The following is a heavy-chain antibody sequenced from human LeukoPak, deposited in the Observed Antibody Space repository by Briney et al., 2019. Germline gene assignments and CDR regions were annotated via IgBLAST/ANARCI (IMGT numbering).Heavy chain of an antibody. CDR3: AKVSWSASDRHC. J-gene: IGHJ4*02. CDR2: ITGSGGSA. V-gene: IGHV3-23*01. CDR1: GLTFNSYD. D-gene: IGHD3-3*01. Sequence: GGSLRLSCAASGLTFNSYDLSWVRQAPGKGLDWVPGITGSGGSAFYADSVKGRFTISRDNSKNTLYLQMNSLRAEDTAVYYCAKVSWSASDRHCWGQGTLVTVSS.